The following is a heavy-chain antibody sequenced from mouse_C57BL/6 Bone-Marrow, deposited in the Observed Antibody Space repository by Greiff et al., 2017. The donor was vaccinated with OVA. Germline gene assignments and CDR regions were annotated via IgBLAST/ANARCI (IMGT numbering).Heavy chain of an antibody. V-gene: IGHV5-17*01. Sequence: EVQGVESGGGLVKPGGSLKLSCAASGFTFSDYGMHWVRQAPEKGLEWVAYISSGSSTIYYADTVKGRFTISRDNAKNTLFLQMTSLRSEDTAMYYGAKTMVTTGGYFDYWGQGTTLTVSS. J-gene: IGHJ2*01. CDR3: AKTMVTTGGYFDY. CDR1: GFTFSDYG. D-gene: IGHD2-2*01. CDR2: ISSGSSTI.